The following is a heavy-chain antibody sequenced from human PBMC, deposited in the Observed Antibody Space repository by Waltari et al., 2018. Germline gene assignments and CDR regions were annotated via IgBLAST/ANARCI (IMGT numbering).Heavy chain of an antibody. J-gene: IGHJ4*02. CDR3: ARLSEV. V-gene: IGHV1-2*02. CDR1: GHMFTDYY. Sequence: QVQLVQSGAEVKKHGASVRVSCRPSGHMFTDYYMHWVRQAPCQGLEWMGWINPKNGATYSAQKFQGRLTMTMDTSITTFYMDLSGLRSDDAAMYFCARLSEVWGQGTLVTVSS. CDR2: INPKNGAT.